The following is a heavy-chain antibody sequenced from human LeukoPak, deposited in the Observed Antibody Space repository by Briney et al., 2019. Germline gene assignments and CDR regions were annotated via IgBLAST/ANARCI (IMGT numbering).Heavy chain of an antibody. V-gene: IGHV4-59*01. D-gene: IGHD5-18*01. Sequence: SETLSLTCTVSGGSISSYYWSWIRQPPGKGLEWIGYIYYSGSTNYNPSLKSRVTISVDTSKNQFSLKLSSVTAADTAVYYCARGDPYTAQYYFDYWGQGTLVTVSS. CDR1: GGSISSYY. CDR3: ARGDPYTAQYYFDY. J-gene: IGHJ4*02. CDR2: IYYSGST.